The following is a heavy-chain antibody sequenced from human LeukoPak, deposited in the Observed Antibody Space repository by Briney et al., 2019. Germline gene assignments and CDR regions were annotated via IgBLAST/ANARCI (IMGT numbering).Heavy chain of an antibody. D-gene: IGHD3-10*01. CDR1: GFTFSSYE. J-gene: IGHJ5*02. CDR2: INHSGST. CDR3: ARRRILWFGELYWFDP. V-gene: IGHV4-34*01. Sequence: PGGSLRLSCAASGFTFSSYEMNWVRQAPGKGLEWIGEINHSGSTNYNPSLKSRVTISVDKSKNQFSLKLSSVTAADTAVYYCARRRILWFGELYWFDPWGQGILVTVSS.